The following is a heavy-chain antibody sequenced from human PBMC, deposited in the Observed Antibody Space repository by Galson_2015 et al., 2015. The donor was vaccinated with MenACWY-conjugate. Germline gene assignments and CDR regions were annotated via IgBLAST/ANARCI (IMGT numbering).Heavy chain of an antibody. CDR2: IKSKTDGGTT. J-gene: IGHJ4*02. CDR1: GFTFSNAW. D-gene: IGHD4-17*01. Sequence: LRLSCAASGFTFSNAWMSWVRPAPGKGLEWVGRIKSKTDGGTTDYAAPVKGRFTISRDDSKNTLYLQMSSLKTEDTAVYYCTTKDYGDYSTMGFDYWGQGTLVTVSS. V-gene: IGHV3-15*01. CDR3: TTKDYGDYSTMGFDY.